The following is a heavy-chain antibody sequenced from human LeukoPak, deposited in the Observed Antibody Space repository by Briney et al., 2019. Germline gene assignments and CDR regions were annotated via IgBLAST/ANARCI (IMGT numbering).Heavy chain of an antibody. J-gene: IGHJ4*02. CDR1: GFTFSRYW. V-gene: IGHV3-74*01. CDR2: INSDGSST. Sequence: SGGSLRLSCAASGFTFSRYWMHWVRQAPGKGLVWVSRINSDGSSTSYADSVKGRFTISRDNAKNTLYLQMNSLRAEDTAVYYCARDLNPYYYDSSGYQPGDYWGQGTLVTVSS. D-gene: IGHD3-22*01. CDR3: ARDLNPYYYDSSGYQPGDY.